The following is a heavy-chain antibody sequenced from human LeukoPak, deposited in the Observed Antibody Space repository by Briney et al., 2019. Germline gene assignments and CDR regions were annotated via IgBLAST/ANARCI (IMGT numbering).Heavy chain of an antibody. CDR2: ISAYNGNT. CDR3: ARDEALYSSGWYFDD. CDR1: GYTFSTSG. V-gene: IGHV1-18*01. J-gene: IGHJ4*02. D-gene: IGHD6-19*01. Sequence: ASVKVSCKASGYTFSTSGISWVRQAPGQGLEWMGWISAYNGNTNYAQKLQGRVTMTTDTATSTAYMELRSLRSDDTAVYYCARDEALYSSGWYFDDWGQGTLVTVSS.